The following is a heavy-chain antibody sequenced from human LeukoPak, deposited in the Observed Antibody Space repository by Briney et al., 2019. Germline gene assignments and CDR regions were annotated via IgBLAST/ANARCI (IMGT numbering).Heavy chain of an antibody. CDR3: ATRGGADGESTYKNYYYYYMDV. J-gene: IGHJ6*03. Sequence: ASVKVSCKASGGTFSSYAISWVRQAPGQGREWMGWISAYNGNTNYAQKLQSRVTMTTDTSTSTAYMELTSLRSDDTAVYYCATRGGADGESTYKNYYYYYMDVWGKGTTVTVSS. CDR2: ISAYNGNT. V-gene: IGHV1-18*01. CDR1: GGTFSSYA. D-gene: IGHD3-10*01.